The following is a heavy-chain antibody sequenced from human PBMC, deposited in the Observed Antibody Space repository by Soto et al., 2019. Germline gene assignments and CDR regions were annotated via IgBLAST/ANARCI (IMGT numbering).Heavy chain of an antibody. CDR1: GGSISSSSYY. CDR3: ARRKVSTIFGVVNQVGSNWYFDL. D-gene: IGHD3-3*01. J-gene: IGHJ2*01. Sequence: SETLSLTCTVSGGSISSSSYYWGWIRQPPGKGLEWIGSIYYSGSTYYNPSLKSRVTISVDTSKNQFSLKLSSVTAADTAVYYCARRKVSTIFGVVNQVGSNWYFDLWGRGTLVTVSS. V-gene: IGHV4-39*01. CDR2: IYYSGST.